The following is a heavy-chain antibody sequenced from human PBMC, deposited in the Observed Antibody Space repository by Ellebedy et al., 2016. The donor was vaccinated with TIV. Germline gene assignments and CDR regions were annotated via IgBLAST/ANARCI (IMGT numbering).Heavy chain of an antibody. Sequence: PGGSLRLSCAASGLTFSSHAMSWVRQAPGKGLEWVSSITESGGNTYSADSVKGRFTISRDNSKDTLFLQMNSLRAEDTAIYFCARDPVGVGPAFDVWGQGTMVTVSS. J-gene: IGHJ3*01. CDR1: GLTFSSHA. CDR3: ARDPVGVGPAFDV. CDR2: ITESGGNT. D-gene: IGHD4-23*01. V-gene: IGHV3-23*01.